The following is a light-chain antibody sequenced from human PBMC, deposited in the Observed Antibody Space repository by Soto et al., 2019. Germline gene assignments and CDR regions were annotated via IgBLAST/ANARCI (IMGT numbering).Light chain of an antibody. J-gene: IGKJ1*01. Sequence: EIVLTQSPGTLSLSPGESATLSCSASQSIPNNNLAWYQQKPGQAPRLLFYGAFNRASGIPDRFSGSGSGTDFTLTISRAEPVDFAVYSCQQYHSSPWTCGQGTKGDIK. CDR2: GAF. CDR3: QQYHSSPWT. V-gene: IGKV3-20*01. CDR1: QSIPNNN.